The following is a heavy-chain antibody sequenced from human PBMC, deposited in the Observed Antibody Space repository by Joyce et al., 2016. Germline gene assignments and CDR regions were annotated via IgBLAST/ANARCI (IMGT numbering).Heavy chain of an antibody. CDR3: AGHRQTGDRGRGYVDS. CDR1: GGSIRSSSYY. J-gene: IGHJ4*02. CDR2: LYCSGIVERS. V-gene: IGHV4-39*01. D-gene: IGHD7-27*01. Sequence: QLQESGPGLVKPSETLSLTCTVSGGSIRSSSYYWGWIRQPPGKGLQWIGTLYCSGIVERSYFPPSLKTRVTMSVDTSKNQVSLHVTSVTAADTAVYYWAGHRQTGDRGRGYVDSWGQGTLVIVSS.